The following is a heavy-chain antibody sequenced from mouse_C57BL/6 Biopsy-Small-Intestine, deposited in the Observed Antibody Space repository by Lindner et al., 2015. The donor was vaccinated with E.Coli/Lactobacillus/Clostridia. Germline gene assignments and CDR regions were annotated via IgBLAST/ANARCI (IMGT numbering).Heavy chain of an antibody. CDR2: ILPGSGIS. Sequence: VQLQESGAELMKPGASVKLSCKATGYTFTGYWIEWVKQRPGHGLEWIGEILPGSGISKYNEKFKGKATSTADTSSNTAYMQLSSLTTEDSAIYYCAREGDYDYDVVDFWGQGTTLTVSS. J-gene: IGHJ2*01. CDR1: GYTFTGYW. D-gene: IGHD2-4*01. V-gene: IGHV1-9*01. CDR3: AREGDYDYDVVDF.